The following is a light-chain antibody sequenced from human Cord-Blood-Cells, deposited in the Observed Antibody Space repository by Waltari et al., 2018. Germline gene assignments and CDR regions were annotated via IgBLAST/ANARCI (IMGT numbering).Light chain of an antibody. Sequence: QSALTQPASVSGSPGQSITISCTGTSSAVGSYNLVSSYQQHPGKAPKLMIYEVSKRPSGVSNRFSGSKSGNTASLTISGLQAEDEADYYCCSYAGSSTFYYVFGTGTKVTVL. CDR1: SSAVGSYNL. J-gene: IGLJ1*01. CDR3: CSYAGSSTFYYV. V-gene: IGLV2-23*02. CDR2: EVS.